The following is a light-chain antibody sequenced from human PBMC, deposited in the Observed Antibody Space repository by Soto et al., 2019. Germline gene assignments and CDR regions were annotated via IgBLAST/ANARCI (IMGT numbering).Light chain of an antibody. CDR2: DAS. Sequence: EIVLTQSPATLSLSPGERATLSCRASQSVGSYLAWYQQIPGRAPRLVIHDASNRATGIPARFSGSGSGTAFILTISSLEPEDFAVYYCQQRTDWPRFTFGPGTKVDSK. V-gene: IGKV3-11*01. CDR1: QSVGSY. CDR3: QQRTDWPRFT. J-gene: IGKJ3*01.